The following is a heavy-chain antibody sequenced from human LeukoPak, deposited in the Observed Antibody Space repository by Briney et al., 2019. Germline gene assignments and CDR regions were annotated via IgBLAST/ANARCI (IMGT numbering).Heavy chain of an antibody. J-gene: IGHJ6*03. Sequence: GGSLRLSCAASGFTFSSYSMNWVRQAPGKGLEWVSSISSISNPIYYADSVKGRFTISRDNSKNTLYLQMNSLRAEDTAVYYCARAREYDFWSGYYTGNGEYYMDVWGKGTTVTVSS. CDR2: ISSISNPI. D-gene: IGHD3-3*01. V-gene: IGHV3-48*01. CDR1: GFTFSSYS. CDR3: ARAREYDFWSGYYTGNGEYYMDV.